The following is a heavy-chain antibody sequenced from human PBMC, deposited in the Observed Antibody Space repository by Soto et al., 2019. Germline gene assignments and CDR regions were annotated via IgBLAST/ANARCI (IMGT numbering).Heavy chain of an antibody. CDR3: ARGGITFGGVGLSFDY. CDR1: GGSISSYY. D-gene: IGHD3-16*01. V-gene: IGHV4-4*07. CDR2: IYTSGST. J-gene: IGHJ4*02. Sequence: QVQLQESGPGLVKPSGTLSLTCTVSGGSISSYYWSWIRQPAGKGLEWIGRIYTSGSTNYNPSLKSRVTMSVDTSKNQFSLKLSSVTAADTAVYYCARGGITFGGVGLSFDYWGQGTLVTVSS.